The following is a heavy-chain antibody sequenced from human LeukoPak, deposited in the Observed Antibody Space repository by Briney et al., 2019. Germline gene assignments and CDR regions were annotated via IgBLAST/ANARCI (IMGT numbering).Heavy chain of an antibody. D-gene: IGHD6-19*01. CDR3: ARERNLEIAVAGTIFDY. V-gene: IGHV3-66*01. CDR1: GFTFSSHA. Sequence: PGGSLRLSCAASGFTFSSHAMSWVRQAPGKGLEWVSVIYSGGSTYYADSVKGRFTISRDNSKNTLYLQMKSLRAEDTAVYYCARERNLEIAVAGTIFDYWGQGTLVTVSS. CDR2: IYSGGST. J-gene: IGHJ4*02.